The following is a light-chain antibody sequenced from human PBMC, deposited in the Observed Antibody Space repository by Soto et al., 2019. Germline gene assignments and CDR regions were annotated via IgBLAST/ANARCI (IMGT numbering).Light chain of an antibody. CDR1: QTISTW. CDR2: DAS. V-gene: IGKV1-5*01. Sequence: DIQMTRSPSTLSATVGDRVIITCRASQTISTWVAWYQHKTGKAPTLLIYDASSLESGVPSRFSGGGSGTEFTLTISSLQPDDFATYYCHQYHTYSTFGQGTKVDI. CDR3: HQYHTYST. J-gene: IGKJ1*01.